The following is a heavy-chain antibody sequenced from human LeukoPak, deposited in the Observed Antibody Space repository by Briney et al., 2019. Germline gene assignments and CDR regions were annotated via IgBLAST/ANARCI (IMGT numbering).Heavy chain of an antibody. CDR1: GFTFSSYA. CDR3: AKEEYYYDSSGYLDY. V-gene: IGHV3-30-3*01. Sequence: GGSLRLSCAASGFTFSSYAMHWVRQAPGKGLEWVAVISYDGSNKYYADSVKGRFTISRDNSKNTLYLQMNSLRAEDTAVYYCAKEEYYYDSSGYLDYWGRGTLVTVSS. J-gene: IGHJ4*02. D-gene: IGHD3-22*01. CDR2: ISYDGSNK.